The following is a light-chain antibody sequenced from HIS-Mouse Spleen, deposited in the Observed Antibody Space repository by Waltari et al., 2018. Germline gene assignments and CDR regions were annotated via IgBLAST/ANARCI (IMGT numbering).Light chain of an antibody. CDR2: DFS. CDR3: SSYTSSSFNVV. CDR1: SSDVGGYNY. V-gene: IGLV2-14*03. Sequence: QSALTQPASVSGSPGQSITIPCPGTSSDVGGYNYVSWYQQHPGNATKLMIYDFSNRPSGVSNRFSGSKSGNTASLTISGLQAEDEADYYCSSYTSSSFNVVFGGGTKLTVL. J-gene: IGLJ2*01.